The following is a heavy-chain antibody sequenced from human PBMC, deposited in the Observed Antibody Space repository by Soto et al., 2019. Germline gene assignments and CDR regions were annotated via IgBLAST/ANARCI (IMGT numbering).Heavy chain of an antibody. D-gene: IGHD1-1*01. CDR2: MNPNSGNT. Sequence: SLVKVGCKAAESTFSIYVVSWVRQATGQGLEWMGWMNPNSGNTGYALKFQGRVSMTRNTSIYTVYLELSSLASDDTAVYYCVRMASSGTLNWFDPWGQGTLVTVPS. V-gene: IGHV1-8*01. CDR3: VRMASSGTLNWFDP. CDR1: ESTFSIYV. J-gene: IGHJ5*02.